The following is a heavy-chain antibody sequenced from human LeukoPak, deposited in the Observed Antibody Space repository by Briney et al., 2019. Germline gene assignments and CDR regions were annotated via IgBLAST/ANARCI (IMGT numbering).Heavy chain of an antibody. CDR2: IKNKFNGETT. V-gene: IGHV3-15*01. J-gene: IGHJ4*02. Sequence: PGGSLRLSCAASEFTFSDAWMNWVRQAPGKGLEWVGRIKNKFNGETTDYAAPVKGRFTISRDDSKKTLYLQMNSLKADNTAVYFCTTVTVCTGSSCPGAFDHWGQGTLVTVSS. D-gene: IGHD2-8*02. CDR1: EFTFSDAW. CDR3: TTVTVCTGSSCPGAFDH.